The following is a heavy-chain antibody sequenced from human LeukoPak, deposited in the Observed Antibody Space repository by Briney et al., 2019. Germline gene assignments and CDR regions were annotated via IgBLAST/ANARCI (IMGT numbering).Heavy chain of an antibody. V-gene: IGHV3-30*03. D-gene: IGHD5-18*01. CDR2: ISYDGSDK. Sequence: GGSLRLSCAASGFTFSTYGVHWVRQAPGKGLEWVAVISYDGSDKYYADSVKGRFTISRDNSKNTLYLQMNSLRAEDTAVYYCARASYTIRHFDYWGQGTLVTVSS. CDR3: ARASYTIRHFDY. CDR1: GFTFSTYG. J-gene: IGHJ4*02.